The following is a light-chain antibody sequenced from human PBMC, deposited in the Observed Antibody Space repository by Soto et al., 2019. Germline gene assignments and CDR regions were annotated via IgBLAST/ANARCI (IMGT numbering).Light chain of an antibody. Sequence: QSVLTQPPPASGSPGQSFTISCTWISSDSCAYDYVSWYQQHPGKAPKLMIYEINKRPSGVPDRFSGSKSGNTASLTVSGLQAEDEADYYCSSFAGSNNFPYVFGTGTKVTVL. CDR3: SSFAGSNNFPYV. V-gene: IGLV2-8*01. CDR1: SSDSCAYDY. J-gene: IGLJ1*01. CDR2: EIN.